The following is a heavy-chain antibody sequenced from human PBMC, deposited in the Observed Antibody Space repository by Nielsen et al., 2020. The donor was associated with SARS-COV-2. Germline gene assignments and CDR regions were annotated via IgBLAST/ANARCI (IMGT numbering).Heavy chain of an antibody. CDR2: INPNSGGT. CDR1: GYTFTGYY. CDR3: ARGHYDSSGYYYSRSFFDY. D-gene: IGHD3-22*01. Sequence: ASVKVSCKASGYTFTGYYMHWVRQAPGQGLEWMGRINPNSGGTNYAQKFQGRVTMTRDTSISTAYMELSRLRSDDTAVYYCARGHYDSSGYYYSRSFFDYWGQGTLVTVSS. J-gene: IGHJ4*02. V-gene: IGHV1-2*06.